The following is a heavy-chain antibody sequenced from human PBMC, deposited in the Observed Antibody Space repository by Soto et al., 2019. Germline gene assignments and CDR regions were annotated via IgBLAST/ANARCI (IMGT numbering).Heavy chain of an antibody. Sequence: PVGSLRLSCAASGFTFDDYAMHWVRQAPGKGLEWVSGISWNSGSIGYADSVKGRFTISRDNAKNSLYLQMNSLRAEDTALYYCAKAKSDSSSDAFDIWGQGTMVTVSS. CDR1: GFTFDDYA. V-gene: IGHV3-9*01. D-gene: IGHD6-6*01. CDR3: AKAKSDSSSDAFDI. J-gene: IGHJ3*02. CDR2: ISWNSGSI.